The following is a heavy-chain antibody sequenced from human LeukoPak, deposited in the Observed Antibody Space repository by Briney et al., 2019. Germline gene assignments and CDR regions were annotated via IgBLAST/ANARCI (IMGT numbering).Heavy chain of an antibody. CDR3: ARGGFSVAWGFDY. V-gene: IGHV4-34*01. J-gene: IGHJ4*02. CDR2: INHSGST. Sequence: PSETLSLTCAVYGGSFSGYYWSWIRQPPGKGLEWIGEINHSGSTNYNPSLKSRVTISVDTSKNQFSLKLSSVTAADTAVYYCARGGFSVAWGFDYWGQGTLVTVSS. CDR1: GGSFSGYY. D-gene: IGHD1-26*01.